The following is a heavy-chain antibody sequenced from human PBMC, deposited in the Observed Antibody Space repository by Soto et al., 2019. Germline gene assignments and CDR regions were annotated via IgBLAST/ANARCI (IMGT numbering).Heavy chain of an antibody. Sequence: QVQLVQSGAEVKTPGASVRVSCTASGYTFINYGITWVRQAPGQGLEWMGWISAYNGNTNYEDNWQDRITLTTDSSTSTVCMEVRNLRSDDTAVYYCARVGTGYTCSSPDFFDYWGQGSLVTVSS. V-gene: IGHV1-18*01. J-gene: IGHJ4*02. CDR2: ISAYNGNT. D-gene: IGHD6-6*01. CDR1: GYTFINYG. CDR3: ARVGTGYTCSSPDFFDY.